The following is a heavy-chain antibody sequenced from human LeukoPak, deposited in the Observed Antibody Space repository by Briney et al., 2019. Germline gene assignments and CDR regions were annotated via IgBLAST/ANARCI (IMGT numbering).Heavy chain of an antibody. V-gene: IGHV3-20*04. J-gene: IGHJ3*02. CDR2: INWNGGST. D-gene: IGHD4-23*01. CDR3: ATYGGLGAFDI. Sequence: GGSLRLSCAASGFTFDDYGMSWVRQAPGKGLEWVSGINWNGGSTGYADSVKGRFTISRDSAKNSLYLQMNSLRAEDTALYYCATYGGLGAFDIWGQGTMVTVSS. CDR1: GFTFDDYG.